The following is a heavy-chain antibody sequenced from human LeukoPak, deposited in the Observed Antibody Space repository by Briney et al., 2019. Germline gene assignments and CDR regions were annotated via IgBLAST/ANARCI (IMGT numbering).Heavy chain of an antibody. D-gene: IGHD5-24*01. CDR3: ARGMATWDYFDY. V-gene: IGHV1-69*04. CDR1: GGTFSSYA. Sequence: SVKVSCKASGGTFSSYAISWVRQAPGQGLEWMGRIIPILGIANYAQKFQGRVTITADKSTSTAYMELSSLRSEDTAVYYCARGMATWDYFDYWGQGTLVTVSS. J-gene: IGHJ4*02. CDR2: IIPILGIA.